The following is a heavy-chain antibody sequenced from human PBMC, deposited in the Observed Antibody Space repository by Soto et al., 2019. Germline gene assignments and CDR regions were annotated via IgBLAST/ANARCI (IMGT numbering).Heavy chain of an antibody. CDR3: ATVSTGDYYDSSGYYYHHDAFDI. J-gene: IGHJ3*02. CDR2: FDPEDGET. CDR1: GYTLTELS. D-gene: IGHD3-22*01. Sequence: GASVKVSCKVSGYTLTELSMHWVRQAPGKGLEWMGGFDPEDGETIYAQEFQGRVTMTEDTSTDTAYMELSSLRSEDTAVYYCATVSTGDYYDSSGYYYHHDAFDIWGQGTMVT. V-gene: IGHV1-24*01.